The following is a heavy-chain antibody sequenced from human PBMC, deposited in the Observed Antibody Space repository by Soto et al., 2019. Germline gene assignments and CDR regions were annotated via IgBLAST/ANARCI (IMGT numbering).Heavy chain of an antibody. CDR3: ASLMDCGGDCYSAEYFQH. V-gene: IGHV4-39*07. J-gene: IGHJ1*01. Sequence: SETLSLTCTVSGGSISSSSYYWGWIRQPPGKGLEWIGSIYYSGSTYYNPSLKSRVTISVDTSKNQFSLKLSSVTAADTAVYYCASLMDCGGDCYSAEYFQHWGQGTLVTVSS. CDR1: GGSISSSSYY. D-gene: IGHD2-21*02. CDR2: IYYSGST.